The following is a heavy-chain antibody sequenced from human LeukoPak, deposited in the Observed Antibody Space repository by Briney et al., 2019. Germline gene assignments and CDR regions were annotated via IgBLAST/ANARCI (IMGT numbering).Heavy chain of an antibody. V-gene: IGHV3-33*01. Sequence: PGGSLRLSCAASGFTSSNYGMHWVRQAPGKGLERVALIWFDGRNKFHADSVKGRFTISRDNSKNTLFLQMNSLRAEDTAVYYCAREWGPIAVSGGPGYWGQGALVTVSS. CDR1: GFTSSNYG. CDR3: AREWGPIAVSGGPGY. D-gene: IGHD6-19*01. J-gene: IGHJ4*02. CDR2: IWFDGRNK.